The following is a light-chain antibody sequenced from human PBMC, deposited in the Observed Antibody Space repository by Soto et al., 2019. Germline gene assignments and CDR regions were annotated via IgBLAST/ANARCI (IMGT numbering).Light chain of an antibody. CDR3: QQNYNTPPYT. CDR2: ATT. CDR1: QTVISY. Sequence: DIQLTQSPSSLSSSVGDRVTITCRASQTVISYLNWYQQKPGQAPKLLIYATTHLQSGVPSRFSGSGSGTEFTLNISSLHPEDFATYFCQQNYNTPPYTFGQGAKLEIK. V-gene: IGKV1-39*01. J-gene: IGKJ2*01.